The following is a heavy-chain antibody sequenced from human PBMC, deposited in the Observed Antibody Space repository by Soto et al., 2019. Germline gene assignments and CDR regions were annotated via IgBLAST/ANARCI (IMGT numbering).Heavy chain of an antibody. V-gene: IGHV5-10-1*01. CDR2: IDPSDSYT. Sequence: PVESLKVSSKVACYRFTLHWIIWVRQMPGKGLEWMGRIDPSDSYTKYSPSFQGHVTISADKYISTAYLQWSSLKASESAMYYCARNYGTGIDYGGQGTLVTVAA. CDR1: CYRFTLHW. D-gene: IGHD4-17*01. CDR3: ARNYGTGIDY. J-gene: IGHJ4*02.